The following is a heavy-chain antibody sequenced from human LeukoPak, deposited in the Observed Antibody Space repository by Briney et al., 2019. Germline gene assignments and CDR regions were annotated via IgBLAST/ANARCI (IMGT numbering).Heavy chain of an antibody. J-gene: IGHJ4*02. D-gene: IGHD3-22*01. CDR2: INHSGGST. CDR1: GYTFTSYY. V-gene: IGHV1-46*03. Sequence: WASVKGSCQASGYTFTSYYMHWVRQAPGQGLDWMGIINHSGGSTSYTQNFQGRVTMTRETSTSTVYMELSSLRSEDTAVYYCARDQSYYDSSGPIDYWAQGTVVSVSS. CDR3: ARDQSYYDSSGPIDY.